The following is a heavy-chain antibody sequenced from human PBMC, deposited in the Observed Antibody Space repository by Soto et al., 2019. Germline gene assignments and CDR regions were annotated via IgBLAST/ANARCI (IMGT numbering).Heavy chain of an antibody. CDR3: ARSGPGGYIDY. CDR2: TYYRSKWHS. Sequence: PSQTLSLPCAISGDSVSSKNSACNLIRQSPSRGLEWLGRTYYRSKWHSGYAVSVRGRISISPVTSKNRFSLQLDSVTPDDTAVYYCARSGPGGYIDYWGRGTLVTVSS. D-gene: IGHD3-22*01. J-gene: IGHJ4*02. CDR1: GDSVSSKNSA. V-gene: IGHV6-1*01.